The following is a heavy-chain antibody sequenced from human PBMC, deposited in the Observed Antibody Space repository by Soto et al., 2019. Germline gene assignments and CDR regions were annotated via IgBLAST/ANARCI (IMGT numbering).Heavy chain of an antibody. CDR2: IYSGGRT. J-gene: IGHJ3*02. V-gene: IGHV3-53*04. CDR1: GFTVSSNY. Sequence: GGSLRLSCAASGFTVSSNYMSWVRQAPGKGLEWVSVIYSGGRTYYADSVKGRFTISRHNSKNTLYLQMNSLRAEDTAVYYCAKEMATSASDAFDIWGQGTMVTVSS. CDR3: AKEMATSASDAFDI. D-gene: IGHD5-12*01.